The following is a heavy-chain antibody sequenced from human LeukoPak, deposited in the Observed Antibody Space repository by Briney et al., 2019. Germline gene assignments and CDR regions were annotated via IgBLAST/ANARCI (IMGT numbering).Heavy chain of an antibody. CDR3: ANADSSGYYTPPYYFDY. Sequence: PGGSLRFSCAASGFTFSSYAMHWVRQAPGKGLEWVAVISYDGSNKYYADSVKGRFTISRDNSKNTLYLQMNSLRAEDTAVYYCANADSSGYYTPPYYFDYWGQGTLVTVSS. CDR1: GFTFSSYA. J-gene: IGHJ4*02. D-gene: IGHD3-22*01. CDR2: ISYDGSNK. V-gene: IGHV3-30-3*01.